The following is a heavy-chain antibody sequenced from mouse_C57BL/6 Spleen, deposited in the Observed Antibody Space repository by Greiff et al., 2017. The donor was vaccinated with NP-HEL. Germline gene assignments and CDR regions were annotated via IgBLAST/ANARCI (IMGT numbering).Heavy chain of an antibody. V-gene: IGHV1-82*01. CDR2: IYPGDGDT. Sequence: VQGVESGPELVKPGASVKISCKASGYAFSSSWMNWVKQRPGKGLEWIGRIYPGDGDTNYNGKFKGKATLTADKSSSTAYMQLSSLTSEDSAVYFCATVLDYYAMDYWGQGTSVTVSS. D-gene: IGHD4-1*01. J-gene: IGHJ4*01. CDR1: GYAFSSSW. CDR3: ATVLDYYAMDY.